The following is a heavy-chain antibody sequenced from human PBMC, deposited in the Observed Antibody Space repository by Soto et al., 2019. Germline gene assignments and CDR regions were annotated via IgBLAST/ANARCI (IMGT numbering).Heavy chain of an antibody. Sequence: GGSLRLSCAASGFTFSSYGMHWVRQAPGKGLEWVAVIWYDGSNKYFADSVKGRFTISRDNSKNTLYLQMNSLRAEDTAVYYCARAGNESPWIQLWFDYWGQGTLVTVSS. CDR1: GFTFSSYG. J-gene: IGHJ4*02. V-gene: IGHV3-33*01. CDR2: IWYDGSNK. D-gene: IGHD5-18*01. CDR3: ARAGNESPWIQLWFDY.